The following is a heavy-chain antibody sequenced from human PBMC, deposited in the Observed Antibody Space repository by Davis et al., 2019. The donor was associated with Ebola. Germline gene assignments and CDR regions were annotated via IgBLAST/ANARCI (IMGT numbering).Heavy chain of an antibody. CDR1: GYIFTSND. V-gene: IGHV1-8*01. D-gene: IGHD4/OR15-4a*01. CDR2: MNPDSGNT. J-gene: IGHJ2*01. CDR3: ARPIEKRCSPGCFDL. Sequence: AASVKVSCKASGYIFTSNDINWVRQATGQGLGWMGWMNPDSGNTGYASKFQGRVTMTRNNSITTAYMELSSLRFEDTAVYYCARPIEKRCSPGCFDLWGRGTLVTVSS.